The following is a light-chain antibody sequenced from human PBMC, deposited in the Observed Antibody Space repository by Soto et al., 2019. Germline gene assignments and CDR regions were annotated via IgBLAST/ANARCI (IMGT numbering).Light chain of an antibody. V-gene: IGKV3-20*01. CDR3: QQYDSWPLT. Sequence: EIVLTQSPGTLSLSPGERASLSCRASQSVSSSYLAWYQQKPGQAPRLLIYGASSRATGIPDRFSGSESGTDFTLTISRLEPEDFAVYYCQQYDSWPLTFGGGTKVEIK. CDR1: QSVSSSY. CDR2: GAS. J-gene: IGKJ4*01.